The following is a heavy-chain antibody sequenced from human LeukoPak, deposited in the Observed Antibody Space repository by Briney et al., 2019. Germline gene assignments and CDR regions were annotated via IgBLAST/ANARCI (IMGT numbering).Heavy chain of an antibody. V-gene: IGHV3-43*02. CDR2: ISGDGGST. CDR3: AKECSDTAMVKDY. Sequence: GGSLRLSCAASGFTFDDYAMHWVRQAPGKGLEWVSLISGDGGSTYYADSVKGRFTISRDNCKNSLYLQMNSLRAEYCALYYCAKECSDTAMVKDYWGQGTLVTVSS. D-gene: IGHD5-18*01. CDR1: GFTFDDYA. J-gene: IGHJ4*02.